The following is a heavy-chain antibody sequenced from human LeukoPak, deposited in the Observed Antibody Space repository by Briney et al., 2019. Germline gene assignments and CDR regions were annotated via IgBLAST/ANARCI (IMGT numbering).Heavy chain of an antibody. CDR1: GGSFSGYY. J-gene: IGHJ5*02. V-gene: IGHV4-34*01. CDR3: ARGGQAGTGDL. CDR2: INHSGST. D-gene: IGHD3-10*01. Sequence: SETLSLTCDVYGGSFSGYYWSWIRQPPGKGLEWIGEINHSGSTNYNPSLKSRVTISVDTSKNQFSLELSSVTAADTAVYYCARGGQAGTGDLWGQGTLVTVSS.